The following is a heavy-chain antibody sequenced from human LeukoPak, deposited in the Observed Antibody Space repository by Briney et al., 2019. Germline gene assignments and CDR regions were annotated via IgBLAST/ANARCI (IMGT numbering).Heavy chain of an antibody. CDR2: IYYSGST. CDR1: GGSISSGGYY. CDR3: ARADGSIAVAGTGAHFDY. J-gene: IGHJ4*02. Sequence: SETLSLTCTVSGGSISSGGYYWSWIRQHPGKGLEWIGYIYYSGSTYYNPSLKSRVTISVDTSKNQFSLKLSSVTAADTAVYYRARADGSIAVAGTGAHFDYWGQGTLVTVSS. V-gene: IGHV4-31*03. D-gene: IGHD6-19*01.